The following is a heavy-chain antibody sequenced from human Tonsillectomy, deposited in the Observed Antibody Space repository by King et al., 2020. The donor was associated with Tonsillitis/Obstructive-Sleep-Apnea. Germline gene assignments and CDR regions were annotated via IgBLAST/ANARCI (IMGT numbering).Heavy chain of an antibody. CDR2: IYHSGST. Sequence: QLQESGPGLVKPSGTLSLTCAVSGGSISSSNWWSWVRQPPGKGLEWIGEIYHSGSTNYNPSLKVRVTLSVDKSKNQFSLKLSSVTAADPAVYYCARVVAQCRFGVVIILGYFDYWGQGTLVTVSS. V-gene: IGHV4-4*02. D-gene: IGHD3-3*01. CDR1: GGSISSSNW. CDR3: ARVVAQCRFGVVIILGYFDY. J-gene: IGHJ4*02.